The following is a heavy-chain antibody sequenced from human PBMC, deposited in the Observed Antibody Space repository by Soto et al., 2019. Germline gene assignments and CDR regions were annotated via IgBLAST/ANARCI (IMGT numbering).Heavy chain of an antibody. Sequence: QLQLQESGPGLVKPSETLSLTCTVSGGSISSSNYYWGWIRQPPGKGLEWIGSIYYSGSTYYNPSLNSRVTISVHTSKNQFSLKLSSVTAADTAVYYCATQEVGGSYVYTFDPWGQGTLVTVSS. D-gene: IGHD1-26*01. J-gene: IGHJ5*02. CDR3: ATQEVGGSYVYTFDP. CDR2: IYYSGST. V-gene: IGHV4-39*01. CDR1: GGSISSSNYY.